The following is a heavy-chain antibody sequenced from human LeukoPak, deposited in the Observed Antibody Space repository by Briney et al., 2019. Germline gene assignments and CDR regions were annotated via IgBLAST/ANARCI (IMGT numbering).Heavy chain of an antibody. Sequence: SETLSLTCTVSGGSISSYYWSWIRQPPGKGLEWIGYIYYSGSTNYNPSLKSRVTISVDTSKNQFSLKLSSVTAADTAVYYCARPVRGVPRYMDVWGKGTTVTVSS. CDR3: ARPVRGVPRYMDV. CDR2: IYYSGST. J-gene: IGHJ6*03. CDR1: GGSISSYY. V-gene: IGHV4-59*12. D-gene: IGHD3-10*01.